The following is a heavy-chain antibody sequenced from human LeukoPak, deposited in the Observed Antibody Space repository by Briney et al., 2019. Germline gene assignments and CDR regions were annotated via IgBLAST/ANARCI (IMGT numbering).Heavy chain of an antibody. CDR3: ARVRRYCSGGSCYSWAFDI. CDR1: GYTFTSYD. Sequence: GASVKVSCKASGYTFTSYDINWVRQATGQGLEWMGLMNPNSGNAGYAQKFQGRVTMTRNTSISTAYMELSSLRSEDTAVYYCARVRRYCSGGSCYSWAFDIWGQGTMVTVSS. D-gene: IGHD2-15*01. V-gene: IGHV1-8*01. J-gene: IGHJ3*02. CDR2: MNPNSGNA.